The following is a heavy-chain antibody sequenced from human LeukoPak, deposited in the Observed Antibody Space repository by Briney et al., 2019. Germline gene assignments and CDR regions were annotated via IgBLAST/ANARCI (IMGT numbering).Heavy chain of an antibody. CDR3: ARDGNGFDY. D-gene: IGHD2-8*01. Sequence: ASVKVSCKASGYTSTNYYMNWVRQAPGQGLEWMGLINPSGGSTTYAQKFQGRVTMTGDTSTSTVYMELSSLRSEDTAVYYCARDGNGFDYWGQGTLVTVSS. J-gene: IGHJ4*02. CDR1: GYTSTNYY. V-gene: IGHV1-46*01. CDR2: INPSGGST.